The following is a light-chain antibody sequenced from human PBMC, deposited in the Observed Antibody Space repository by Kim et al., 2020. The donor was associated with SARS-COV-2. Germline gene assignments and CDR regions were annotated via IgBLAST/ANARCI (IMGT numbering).Light chain of an antibody. CDR2: GAS. V-gene: IGKV3-20*01. CDR1: QSFGSNY. CDR3: QQFGILPWT. J-gene: IGKJ1*01. Sequence: VLTQSPATLSLSPGERATLSCRASQSFGSNYLAWYQQRPGQAPRHLIYGASNRATGIPDRFSGSGSGTDFTLTISRLEPEDFVVYFCQQFGILPWTFGRGTKVDIK.